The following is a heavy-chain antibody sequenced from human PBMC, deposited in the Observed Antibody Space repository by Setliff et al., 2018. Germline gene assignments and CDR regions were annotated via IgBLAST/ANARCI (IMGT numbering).Heavy chain of an antibody. CDR1: GLPFRSYG. D-gene: IGHD6-13*01. J-gene: IGHJ6*02. CDR3: AKFRQQLTWGYYYYGMDV. CDR2: IWNDGSQR. V-gene: IGHV3-33*06. Sequence: RLSCVASGLPFRSYGMHWVRQAPGKGLEWVAVIWNDGSQRYYADTVKGRFTISRDNSKNTLYLQMNSLRAEDTAVYYCAKFRQQLTWGYYYYGMDVWGQGTTVTVSS.